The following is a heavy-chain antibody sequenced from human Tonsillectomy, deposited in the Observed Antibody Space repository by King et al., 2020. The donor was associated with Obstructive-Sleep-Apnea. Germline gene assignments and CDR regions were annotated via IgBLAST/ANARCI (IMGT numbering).Heavy chain of an antibody. Sequence: VQLVESGGGLVQPGGSLRLSCAASGFTFSSYAMSWVRQAPGKGLEGVSAIRGSGGSTYHADSVKGRFTISRDNSKNTLYLQMNSLRAEDTAVYYCAKAAYDSSGYYYSWGQGTLVTVSS. J-gene: IGHJ4*02. CDR3: AKAAYDSSGYYYS. D-gene: IGHD3-22*01. CDR2: IRGSGGST. V-gene: IGHV3-23*04. CDR1: GFTFSSYA.